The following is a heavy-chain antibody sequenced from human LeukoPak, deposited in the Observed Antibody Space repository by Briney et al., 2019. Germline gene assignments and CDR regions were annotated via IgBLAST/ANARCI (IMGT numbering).Heavy chain of an antibody. D-gene: IGHD3-22*01. J-gene: IGHJ4*02. CDR1: GGSISGYY. Sequence: SETLSLTCTVSGGSISGYYWSWIRQPPGKGLEYIGYIYYSGDTYYNPSLKSRVTISVDTSKNQFSLRLSSVTAADTAVYYCARHANSYDSTTYYYPFDYWGRGTLVTVSS. CDR3: ARHANSYDSTTYYYPFDY. CDR2: IYYSGDT. V-gene: IGHV4-59*08.